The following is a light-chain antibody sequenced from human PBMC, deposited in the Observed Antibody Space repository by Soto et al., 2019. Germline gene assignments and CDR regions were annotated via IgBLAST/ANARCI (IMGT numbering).Light chain of an antibody. CDR3: QQFNSYPIT. CDR1: QDIRGA. V-gene: IGKV1-13*02. Sequence: AIQVTQSPSSLSASVGDRVTITCRASQDIRGALAWYQQKPGKAPKLLIYDVSTLESGVPSRFSGSGSGTEFTLTISSLQPEDFGTYYCQQFNSYPITFDHGTRLEIK. CDR2: DVS. J-gene: IGKJ5*01.